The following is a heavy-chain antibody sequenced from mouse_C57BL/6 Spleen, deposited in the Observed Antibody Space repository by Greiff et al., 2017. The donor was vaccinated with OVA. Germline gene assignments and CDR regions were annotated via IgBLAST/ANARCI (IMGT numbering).Heavy chain of an antibody. Sequence: QVHVKQSGAELVRPGASVTLSCKASGYTFTDYEMHWVKQTPVHGLEWIGAIDPETGGTAYNQKFKGKAILTADKSSSTAYMELRSLTSEDSAVYYCTRDYYGNYKVFAYWGQGTLVTVSA. J-gene: IGHJ3*01. D-gene: IGHD2-1*01. CDR1: GYTFTDYE. V-gene: IGHV1-15*01. CDR3: TRDYYGNYKVFAY. CDR2: IDPETGGT.